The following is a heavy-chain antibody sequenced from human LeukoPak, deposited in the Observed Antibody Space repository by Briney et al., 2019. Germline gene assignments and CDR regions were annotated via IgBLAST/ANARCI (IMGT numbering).Heavy chain of an antibody. V-gene: IGHV3-30*18. CDR3: AKSDGYSYGAFDY. Sequence: PGGSLRLSCAASGFTFSSYGMHWVRQAPGKGPEWVAVISYDGSNKYYADSVKGRFTISRDNSKNTLYLQMNSLRAEDTAVYYCAKSDGYSYGAFDYWGQGTLVTVSS. CDR1: GFTFSSYG. J-gene: IGHJ4*02. D-gene: IGHD5-18*01. CDR2: ISYDGSNK.